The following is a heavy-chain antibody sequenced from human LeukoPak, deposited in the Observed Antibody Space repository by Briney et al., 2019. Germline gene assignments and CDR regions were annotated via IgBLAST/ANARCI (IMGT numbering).Heavy chain of an antibody. D-gene: IGHD3-10*01. V-gene: IGHV3-30*02. CDR1: GFTFSSYG. Sequence: RGSLRLSCAASGFTFSSYGMHWVRQAPGKGLEWVAFIRYDGSKKYYADSVKGRFTISRDNSKNTLSLQMNSLRAEDTGLYYCVRSRVRGDPFDPWGQGTLVTVSS. CDR3: VRSRVRGDPFDP. CDR2: IRYDGSKK. J-gene: IGHJ5*02.